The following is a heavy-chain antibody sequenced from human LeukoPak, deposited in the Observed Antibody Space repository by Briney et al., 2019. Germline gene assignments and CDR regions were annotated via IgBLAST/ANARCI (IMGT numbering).Heavy chain of an antibody. CDR1: GFTFTTYS. D-gene: IGHD2-8*01. Sequence: PGGSLRLSCEASGFTFTTYSMTWVRQAPGKGLEWVSIISSGSSAIFSADALKGRFTISRDDAKNLLYLDMNSLRAEDTAVYYCAKGSVSSARGWFDPWGQGTLVTVSS. V-gene: IGHV3-21*01. CDR2: ISSGSSAI. CDR3: AKGSVSSARGWFDP. J-gene: IGHJ5*02.